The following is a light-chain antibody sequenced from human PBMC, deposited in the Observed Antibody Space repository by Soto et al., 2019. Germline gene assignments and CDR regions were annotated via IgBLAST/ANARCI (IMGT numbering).Light chain of an antibody. CDR1: QSVRSSF. J-gene: IGKJ5*01. CDR2: DVS. V-gene: IGKV3D-20*02. Sequence: EIVLTQSPATLSVSPWERATLSCRASQSVRSSFLAWYQQKPGQAPRLLIYDVSSRATGIPARFSGSGSGTDFSLTISSLEPEDFAVYYCQQRSNWPPEITVGQGTRLEIK. CDR3: QQRSNWPPEIT.